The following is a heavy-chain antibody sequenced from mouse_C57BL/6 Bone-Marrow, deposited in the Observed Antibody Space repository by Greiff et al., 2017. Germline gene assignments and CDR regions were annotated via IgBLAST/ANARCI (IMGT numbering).Heavy chain of an antibody. V-gene: IGHV2-5*01. J-gene: IGHJ4*01. Sequence: VKLMESGPGLVQPSQSLSITCTVSGFSLTSYGVHWVRQSPGKGLEWLGVIWRGGSTDYNAAFMSRLSITKDNSKSQVFFKMNSLQADDTAIYYCAKKGGNYYGSSYDYYAMDYWGQGTSVTVSS. D-gene: IGHD1-1*01. CDR2: IWRGGST. CDR1: GFSLTSYG. CDR3: AKKGGNYYGSSYDYYAMDY.